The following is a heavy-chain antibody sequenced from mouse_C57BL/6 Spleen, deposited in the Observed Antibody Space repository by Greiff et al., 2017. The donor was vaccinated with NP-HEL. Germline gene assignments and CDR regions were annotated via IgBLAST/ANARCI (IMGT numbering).Heavy chain of an antibody. Sequence: EVQLQQSGPVLVKPGASVKMSCKASGYTFTDYYMNWVKQSHGKSLEWIGVINPYNGGTSYNQKFKGKATLTVDKSSSTAYMELNSLTSEDSAVYYCARSQTGTNAMDYWGQGTSVTVSS. CDR2: INPYNGGT. J-gene: IGHJ4*01. D-gene: IGHD4-1*01. CDR3: ARSQTGTNAMDY. V-gene: IGHV1-19*01. CDR1: GYTFTDYY.